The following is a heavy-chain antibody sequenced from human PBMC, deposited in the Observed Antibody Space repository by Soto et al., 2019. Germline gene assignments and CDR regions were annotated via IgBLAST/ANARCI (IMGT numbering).Heavy chain of an antibody. V-gene: IGHV3-48*01. Sequence: EVQLVESGGGLVQPGGSLRLSCAAPGFTFSSYSMNWVRQAPGKGLGWVSYISSSRSTIYYADSVKGRFTISRDNAKNSLYLQMNGLRAEDTAVYYCARDCPGSSTTCYGNEWFDSWGQGTLVIVSS. CDR1: GFTFSSYS. D-gene: IGHD2-2*01. CDR3: ARDCPGSSTTCYGNEWFDS. CDR2: ISSSRSTI. J-gene: IGHJ5*01.